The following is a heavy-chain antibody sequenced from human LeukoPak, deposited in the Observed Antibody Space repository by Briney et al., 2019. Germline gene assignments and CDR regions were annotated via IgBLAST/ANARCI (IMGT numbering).Heavy chain of an antibody. CDR1: GFTVSSNY. CDR2: IYSGGST. D-gene: IGHD6-13*01. J-gene: IGHJ4*02. CDR3: ARGRRGIAAAGAY. Sequence: GGSPRLSCAASGFTVSSNYMSWVRQAPGKGLEWVSVIYSGGSTYYADSVKGRFTISRDNSKNTLYLQMNSLRAEDTAVYYCARGRRGIAAAGAYWGQGTLVTVSS. V-gene: IGHV3-53*01.